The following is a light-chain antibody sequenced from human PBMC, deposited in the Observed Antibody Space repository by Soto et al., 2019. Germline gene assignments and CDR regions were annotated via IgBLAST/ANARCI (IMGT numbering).Light chain of an antibody. CDR2: GAS. V-gene: IGKV3-20*01. J-gene: IGKJ4*01. Sequence: EIVLTQSPGTLSLSPGERATLSCRASQTISSSHLAWYQQKPGQAPRLLLYGASSRITGIPDRFRGSGSGTDFILTITRLEHEDFAVYYCQQYGGSPLTFGGGTKVEIK. CDR1: QTISSSH. CDR3: QQYGGSPLT.